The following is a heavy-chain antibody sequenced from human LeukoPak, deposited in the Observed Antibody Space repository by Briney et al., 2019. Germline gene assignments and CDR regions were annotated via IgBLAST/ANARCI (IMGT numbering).Heavy chain of an antibody. V-gene: IGHV3-21*01. CDR2: ISSTSSYI. J-gene: IGHJ4*02. D-gene: IGHD4-17*01. CDR1: GFTFSSSV. CDR3: ARGHYGDYVLDY. Sequence: GRSLRLSCAASGFTFSSSVMHWVRQAPGKGLEWVSSISSTSSYIYYAASVKGRFTISRDNAKNSLYLQMNSLRAEDTAVYYCARGHYGDYVLDYWGQGALVTVSS.